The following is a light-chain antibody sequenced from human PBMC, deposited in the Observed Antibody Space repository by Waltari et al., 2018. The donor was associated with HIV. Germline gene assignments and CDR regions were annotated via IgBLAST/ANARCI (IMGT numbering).Light chain of an antibody. Sequence: QLVLTQSPSAYASLGASVKLTCTLSSGHTNYAIAWHKQQTEKGHRYLKNLNSDGSHSKGDGIPDRFSGSSSGAERYLTISSLQSEDEADYYCQTWGTGIQVFGGGTKLTVL. J-gene: IGLJ3*02. CDR3: QTWGTGIQV. V-gene: IGLV4-69*02. CDR2: LNSDGSH. CDR1: SGHTNYA.